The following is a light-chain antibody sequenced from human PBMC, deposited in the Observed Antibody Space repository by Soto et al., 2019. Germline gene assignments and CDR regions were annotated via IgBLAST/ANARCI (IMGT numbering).Light chain of an antibody. V-gene: IGLV6-57*04. CDR3: QSYDSSTPVV. CDR1: SGNIGSNY. CDR2: EDD. Sequence: NFMLTQPHSVSESPGKTVIISCTRSSGNIGSNYVQWYQQRPGSAPTTLLYEDDQRPSGVPDRFSGSIDRSSNSASLTISGLKTEDEADYYCQSYDSSTPVVFGGGTKLTVL. J-gene: IGLJ2*01.